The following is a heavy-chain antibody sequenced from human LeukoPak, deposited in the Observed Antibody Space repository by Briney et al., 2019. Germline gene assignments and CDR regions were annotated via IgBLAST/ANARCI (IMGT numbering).Heavy chain of an antibody. J-gene: IGHJ4*02. CDR2: INHSGST. Sequence: SETLSLTCAVYGGSFSDYYWTWIRQPPGKGLEWIGEINHSGSTNYNPSLKSRVTISVDTPKKQFFLRLSSVTAADTAVYYCAIAERRSPIDYWGQGTLVTVSS. D-gene: IGHD1-1*01. CDR3: AIAERRSPIDY. V-gene: IGHV4-34*01. CDR1: GGSFSDYY.